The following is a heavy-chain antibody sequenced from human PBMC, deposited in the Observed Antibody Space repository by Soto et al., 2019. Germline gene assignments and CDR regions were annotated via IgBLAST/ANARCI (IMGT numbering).Heavy chain of an antibody. CDR3: TTGIYYDILTGYHNVAY. V-gene: IGHV3-15*01. CDR2: IKSKTDGGTA. J-gene: IGHJ4*02. CDR1: GFNLSHPW. Sequence: GGSVRLSCVASGFNLSHPWMTWVRQAAGKGLEWVGRIKSKTDGGTADYAAPVKGRATISRDDSKNTVYLQMNSLKTEDTAVYYCTTGIYYDILTGYHNVAYWGQGALVTVSS. D-gene: IGHD3-9*01.